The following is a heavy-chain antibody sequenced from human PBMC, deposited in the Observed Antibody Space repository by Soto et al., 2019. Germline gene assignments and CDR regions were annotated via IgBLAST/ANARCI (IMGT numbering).Heavy chain of an antibody. Sequence: SETLSLTCTVSGGSISSYYWSWIRQPPGKGLEWIGYIYYSGSTNCNPSLKSRVTISVDTSKNQFSLKLSSVTAADTAVYYCARVWGGAFDIWGQGTRVTVAS. CDR3: ARVWGGAFDI. CDR1: GGSISSYY. CDR2: IYYSGST. J-gene: IGHJ3*02. D-gene: IGHD3-10*01. V-gene: IGHV4-59*01.